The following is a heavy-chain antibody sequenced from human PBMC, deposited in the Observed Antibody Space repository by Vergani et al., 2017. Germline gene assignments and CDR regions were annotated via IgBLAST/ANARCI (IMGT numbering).Heavy chain of an antibody. D-gene: IGHD3-3*01. J-gene: IGHJ4*02. CDR3: ARDLDFWSGYYPDYFDY. V-gene: IGHV3-48*01. CDR2: ISSSSSTI. Sequence: EVQLVESGGGLVQPGGSLRLSCAASGFTFSSYSMNWVRQAPGKWLEWVSYISSSSSTIYYEDSVKGRFTISRDNAKNSLYLQMNSLRAEDTAVYYCARDLDFWSGYYPDYFDYWGQGTLVTVSS. CDR1: GFTFSSYS.